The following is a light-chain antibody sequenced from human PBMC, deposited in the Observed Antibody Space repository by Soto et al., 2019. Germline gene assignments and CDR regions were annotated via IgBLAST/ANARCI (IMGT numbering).Light chain of an antibody. CDR2: KAS. CDR3: QQYNSYSRT. V-gene: IGKV1-5*03. CDR1: QSISSW. J-gene: IGKJ1*01. Sequence: DIQMTQSLSTLSASVGDRVTITCRASQSISSWLAWYQQKPGKAPKLLIYKASTLKSGVPSRFSGSGSGTEFTLTISSLQPDDFATYYCQQYNSYSRTFGQGTKVDI.